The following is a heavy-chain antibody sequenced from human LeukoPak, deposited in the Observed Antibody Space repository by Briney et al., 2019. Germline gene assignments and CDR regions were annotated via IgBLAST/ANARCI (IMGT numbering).Heavy chain of an antibody. CDR2: ISYDGSNK. J-gene: IGHJ4*02. D-gene: IGHD2-21*02. CDR3: AREGYCGGDCYIYFDY. Sequence: GRSLRLSCAASGFTFSSYCMHWVRQAPGKGLEWVAVISYDGSNKYYAESVKGRFTISRDNSTNTLYLQMNSLRAEDTAVYYCAREGYCGGDCYIYFDYWGQGTLVTVSS. CDR1: GFTFSSYC. V-gene: IGHV3-30*03.